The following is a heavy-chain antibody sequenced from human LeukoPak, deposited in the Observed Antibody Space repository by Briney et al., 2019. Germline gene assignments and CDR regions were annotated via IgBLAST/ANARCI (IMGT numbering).Heavy chain of an antibody. D-gene: IGHD4-11*01. J-gene: IGHJ4*02. CDR3: ARRGSSNYFDY. V-gene: IGHV4-59*01. CDR2: IYYSGST. CDR1: GGSISSYD. Sequence: SETLSLTCTVSGGSISSYDWSWIRQPPGKGLEWIGYIYYSGSTTYNPSLKSRVTISVDTSKNQFSLKLNSVTAADTAVYYCARRGSSNYFDYWGQGTLVTVSS.